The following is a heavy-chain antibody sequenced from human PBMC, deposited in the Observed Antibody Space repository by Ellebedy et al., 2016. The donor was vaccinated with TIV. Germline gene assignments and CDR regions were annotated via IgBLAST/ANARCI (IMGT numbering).Heavy chain of an antibody. CDR3: VRQKEYGSSWFDY. CDR2: ITGDSGNT. V-gene: IGHV1-3*01. Sequence: AASVKVSCKASGYTFSHHTIHWVRQAPGQRLEWMGWITGDSGNTRYAQEFQARATFTQDTSATTAYMELNSLRREDTAVYYCVRQKEYGSSWFDYWGQGTLVTVSS. D-gene: IGHD2/OR15-2a*01. J-gene: IGHJ4*02. CDR1: GYTFSHHT.